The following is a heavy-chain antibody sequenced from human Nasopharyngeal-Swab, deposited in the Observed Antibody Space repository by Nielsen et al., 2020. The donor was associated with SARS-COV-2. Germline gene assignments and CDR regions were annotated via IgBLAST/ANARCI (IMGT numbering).Heavy chain of an antibody. Sequence: GESLKISCAASGFTFSSYSMNWVRQAPGKGLEWVSYISSSSTIYYADSVKGRFTISRDNAKNSLYLQMNSLRDEDTAVYYCARDRVYDYVWGSYRPGLDYWGQGTLVTVSS. CDR2: ISSSSTI. J-gene: IGHJ4*02. V-gene: IGHV3-48*02. CDR1: GFTFSSYS. D-gene: IGHD3-16*02. CDR3: ARDRVYDYVWGSYRPGLDY.